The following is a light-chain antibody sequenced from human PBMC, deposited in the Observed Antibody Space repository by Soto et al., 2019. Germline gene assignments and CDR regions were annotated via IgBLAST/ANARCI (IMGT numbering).Light chain of an antibody. CDR3: QQYKKWPPIT. V-gene: IGKV3-15*01. CDR1: QSISSN. CDR2: RTS. Sequence: ETVMTQPPATLSVSPGERATLSCRASQSISSNLAWYQQKPGQAPRLLMFRTSTRATGIPARFSGSGSGTEFNITISSLQSEDFAVYYCQQYKKWPPITFGQGTRLEI. J-gene: IGKJ5*01.